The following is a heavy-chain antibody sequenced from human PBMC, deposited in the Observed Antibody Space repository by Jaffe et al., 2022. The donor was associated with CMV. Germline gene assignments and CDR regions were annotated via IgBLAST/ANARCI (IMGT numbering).Heavy chain of an antibody. CDR3: ARGSYSSSTPPSYYYYMDV. CDR2: INHSGST. J-gene: IGHJ6*03. Sequence: QVQLQQWGAGLLKPSETLSLTCAVYGGSFSGYYWSWIRQPPGKGLEWIGEINHSGSTNYNPSLKSRVTISVDTSKNQFSLKLSSVTAADTAVYYCARGSYSSSTPPSYYYYMDVWGKGTTVTVSS. V-gene: IGHV4-34*01. CDR1: GGSFSGYY. D-gene: IGHD6-13*01.